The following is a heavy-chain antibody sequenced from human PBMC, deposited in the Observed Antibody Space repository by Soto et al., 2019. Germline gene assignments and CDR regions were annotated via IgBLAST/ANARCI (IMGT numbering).Heavy chain of an antibody. V-gene: IGHV1-69*04. Sequence: RASVKVSCKASGGTFSSYTISWVRQAPGQGLEWMGRIIPILGIANYAQKFQGRVTITADKSTSTAYMELSSLRSEDTAVYYCAREVAAGTSADAFDIWGQGTMVTVSS. CDR3: AREVAAGTSADAFDI. CDR1: GGTFSSYT. J-gene: IGHJ3*02. CDR2: IIPILGIA. D-gene: IGHD6-13*01.